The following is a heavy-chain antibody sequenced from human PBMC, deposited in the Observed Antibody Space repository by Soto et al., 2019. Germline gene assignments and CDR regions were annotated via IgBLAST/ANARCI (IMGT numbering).Heavy chain of an antibody. J-gene: IGHJ4*02. CDR1: GFTFSSYW. D-gene: IGHD2-2*01. CDR2: ISGDGRTA. Sequence: EVQLVESGGGLVQPGGSLRLSCAASGFTFSSYWMHWVRQAPGKGLVWVSKISGDGRTATYADSVKARFTISRDNAKNTLYLQMSNLSAEDAALYYCARLYCSDTRCYEKYFDYWGQGTLVTVSS. CDR3: ARLYCSDTRCYEKYFDY. V-gene: IGHV3-74*01.